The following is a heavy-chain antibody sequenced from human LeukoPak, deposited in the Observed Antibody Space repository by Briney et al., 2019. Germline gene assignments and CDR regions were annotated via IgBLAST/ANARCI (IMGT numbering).Heavy chain of an antibody. CDR1: RGSVSSSTYS. D-gene: IGHD2-8*01. CDR2: IYYTGST. CDR3: TAEKNGSPHY. Sequence: KSSETLSLTCTVSRGSVSSSTYSWSWVRQPPGKGLEWIASIYYTGSTYYNPSLKSRVTISLDMSKNEFFLTMTSVPAADTAVYFCTAEKNGSPHYWGQGTQVTVSS. J-gene: IGHJ4*02. V-gene: IGHV4-39*07.